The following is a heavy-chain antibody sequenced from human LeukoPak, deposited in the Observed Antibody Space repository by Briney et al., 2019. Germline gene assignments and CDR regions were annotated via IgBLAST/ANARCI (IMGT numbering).Heavy chain of an antibody. J-gene: IGHJ4*02. V-gene: IGHV3-23*01. Sequence: PGVSLRLSCAASGFTFSIYAMSWVRQAPGKGLEWVSSISSKGELTFYADSVKGRFTISRDNSESTLYLQMNILRAEDMAIYYCTRDRPNYYGSDGHYYRRNGDYWGQGTLVTVSS. D-gene: IGHD3-22*01. CDR1: GFTFSIYA. CDR2: ISSKGELT. CDR3: TRDRPNYYGSDGHYYRRNGDY.